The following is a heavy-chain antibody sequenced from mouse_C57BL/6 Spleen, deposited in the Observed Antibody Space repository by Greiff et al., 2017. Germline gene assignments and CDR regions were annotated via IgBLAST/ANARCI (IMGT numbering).Heavy chain of an antibody. CDR1: GFTFSDYY. D-gene: IGHD2-4*01. J-gene: IGHJ4*01. CDR2: ISNGGGST. CDR3: ARQNYEYYAMDY. V-gene: IGHV5-12*01. Sequence: DVQLVESGGGLVQPGGSLKLSCAASGFTFSDYYMYWVRQTPGKRLEWVAYISNGGGSTYYPDTVQGRFTFSRDNAKNTLYLQMSRLKSEDTAMYYCARQNYEYYAMDYWGQGTSVTVSS.